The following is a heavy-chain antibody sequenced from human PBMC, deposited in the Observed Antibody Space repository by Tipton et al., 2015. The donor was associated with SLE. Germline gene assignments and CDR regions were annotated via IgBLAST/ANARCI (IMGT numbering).Heavy chain of an antibody. V-gene: IGHV5-51*03. CDR3: ARKYSSSWTYFDY. Sequence: QLVQSGAEAKKPGESLKISCKGSGYSFTTYWIGWVRQMPGKGLEWMGIIYPGDSDTRYSPSFQGQVTISADKSISTAYLQWSSLKASDTAIYYCARKYSSSWTYFDYWGQGTLVTVSA. CDR1: GYSFTTYW. J-gene: IGHJ4*02. D-gene: IGHD6-13*01. CDR2: IYPGDSDT.